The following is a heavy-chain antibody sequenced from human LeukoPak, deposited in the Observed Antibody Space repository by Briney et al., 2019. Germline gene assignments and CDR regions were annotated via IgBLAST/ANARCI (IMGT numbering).Heavy chain of an antibody. CDR2: IYTSGST. J-gene: IGHJ4*02. CDR3: ARDPVGYRLAKGLGFDY. CDR1: GGSISSYY. V-gene: IGHV4-4*07. D-gene: IGHD2-2*01. Sequence: SETLSLTCTVSGGSISSYYWSWIRQPAGKGLEWIGRIYTSGSTNYNPSLKSRVTMSVDTSKNQFSLKLSSVTAADTAVYYCARDPVGYRLAKGLGFDYWGQGTLVTVSS.